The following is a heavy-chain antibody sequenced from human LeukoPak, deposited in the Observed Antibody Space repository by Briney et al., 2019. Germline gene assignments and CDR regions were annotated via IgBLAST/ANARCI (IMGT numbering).Heavy chain of an antibody. Sequence: PGRSLRLSCTASGFTFGDYAMSWVRQAPGKGLEWVGFIRSKAYGGTSEYAASVKGRFTISRDDSKSIAYLQMNSLKTEDTAVYYCTRYNVDTAMVTGCYYGMDVWDQGTTVTVSS. CDR2: IRSKAYGGTS. J-gene: IGHJ6*02. CDR3: TRYNVDTAMVTGCYYGMDV. V-gene: IGHV3-49*04. CDR1: GFTFGDYA. D-gene: IGHD5-18*01.